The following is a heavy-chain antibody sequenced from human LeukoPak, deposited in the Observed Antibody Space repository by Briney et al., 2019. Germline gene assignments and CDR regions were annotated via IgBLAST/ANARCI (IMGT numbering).Heavy chain of an antibody. V-gene: IGHV1-46*01. J-gene: IGHJ4*02. CDR1: GYTFTSYY. CDR2: INPSGGST. Sequence: ASVKVSCKASGYTFTSYYMHWVRQAPGQGLEWMGIINPSGGSTSYAQKFQGRVTMTRDMSTSTVYMELSSLRSEDTAVYYCARDSRGYGGLDYWGQGTLVTVSS. D-gene: IGHD3-10*01. CDR3: ARDSRGYGGLDY.